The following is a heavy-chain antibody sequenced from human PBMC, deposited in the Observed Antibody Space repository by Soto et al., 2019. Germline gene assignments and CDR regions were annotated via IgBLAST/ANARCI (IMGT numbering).Heavy chain of an antibody. CDR2: INPKSGGT. Sequence: GSVKGCCKDCGYAFTVYYMRWVRQAPGQGLEWMGWINPKSGGTMYPQKFQGRVTMTWDTSISTAYMALTRLRSGDTAVYYCARDLAKGGGSAGFDYWGQGTLVTVSS. CDR1: GYAFTVYY. CDR3: ARDLAKGGGSAGFDY. V-gene: IGHV1-2*02. J-gene: IGHJ4*02. D-gene: IGHD1-26*01.